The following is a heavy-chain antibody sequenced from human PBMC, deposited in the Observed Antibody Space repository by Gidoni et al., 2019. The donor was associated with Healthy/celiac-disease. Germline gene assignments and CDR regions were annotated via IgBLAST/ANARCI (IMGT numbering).Heavy chain of an antibody. D-gene: IGHD3-10*01. V-gene: IGHV3-7*01. Sequence: EVQLVESGGGLGQPGGALRLACAASGVTGRSYWMSWVRPAPGKGLGWVATIKHDGSGTYYVDSVKGRFTLSRDNAKNSLYLQLNSLSAADTAVSYCARDRRSHYYGSGSYTHWGQGTLVTVSS. CDR2: IKHDGSGT. CDR1: GVTGRSYW. CDR3: ARDRRSHYYGSGSYTH. J-gene: IGHJ4*02.